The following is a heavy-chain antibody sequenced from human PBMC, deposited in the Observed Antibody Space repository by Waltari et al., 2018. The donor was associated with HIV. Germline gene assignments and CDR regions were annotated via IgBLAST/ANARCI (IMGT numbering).Heavy chain of an antibody. D-gene: IGHD6-19*01. CDR2: IYYTGGT. CDR1: GGSISNYY. CDR3: ARGGNGIAVTGGGGWFDP. V-gene: IGHV4-59*01. Sequence: QVQLQESGPGLVKPSETLSLTCSVPGGSISNYYWSWIRQPPGTGLDGIGYIYYTGGTKYNSPLKGSVPITVDPSKNPFSLGVNSVTAADPAVYFCARGGNGIAVTGGGGWFDPWGQGTLVTVSS. J-gene: IGHJ5*02.